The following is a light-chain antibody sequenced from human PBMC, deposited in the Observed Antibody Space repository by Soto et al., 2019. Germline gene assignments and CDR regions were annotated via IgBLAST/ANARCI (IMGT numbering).Light chain of an antibody. V-gene: IGKV1-6*02. CDR3: LQEFSYHRS. CDR2: GAS. Sequence: AIQMTQYPSSMSASVGDRVTITCRASQGIGTELGWYQLKPGKAPKLLVYGASTLQSGVLPRFSGRGSGTDFTLTISSLQPDEFATYYCLQEFSYHRSFGQGTKVEIK. J-gene: IGKJ1*01. CDR1: QGIGTE.